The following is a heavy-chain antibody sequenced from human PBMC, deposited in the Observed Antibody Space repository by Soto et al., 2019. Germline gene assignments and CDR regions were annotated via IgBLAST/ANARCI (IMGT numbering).Heavy chain of an antibody. J-gene: IGHJ6*02. CDR3: ARGGYYYDSSGYPNYYYYGMDV. D-gene: IGHD3-22*01. CDR1: GGTFSSYA. V-gene: IGHV1-69*12. CDR2: IIPIFGTA. Sequence: QVQLVQSGAEVKKPGSSVKVSCKASGGTFSSYAISWVRQAPGQGLEWMGGIIPIFGTANYAQKFQGRVTITEDESTSTAYMELSSLRSEDTAVYYCARGGYYYDSSGYPNYYYYGMDVWGQGTTVTVSS.